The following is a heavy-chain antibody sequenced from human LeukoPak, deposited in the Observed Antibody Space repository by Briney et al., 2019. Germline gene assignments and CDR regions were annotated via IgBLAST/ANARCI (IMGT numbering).Heavy chain of an antibody. CDR1: GFTFDVYA. D-gene: IGHD2-8*01. J-gene: IGHJ4*02. CDR3: AKAVNGGGPPYYFDS. CDR2: ISSDSGSI. Sequence: PGRSLRLSCAASGFTFDVYAMHWVRQAPGKGLEWVSGISSDSGSIVYADSVRGRFTISRDNAKNSLSLEMNSLSAEDMALYYCAKAVNGGGPPYYFDSWGQGTLVTVSS. V-gene: IGHV3-9*03.